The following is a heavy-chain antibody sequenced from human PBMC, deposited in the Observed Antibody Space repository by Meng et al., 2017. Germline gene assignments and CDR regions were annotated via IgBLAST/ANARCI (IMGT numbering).Heavy chain of an antibody. J-gene: IGHJ4*02. CDR3: ARGGGSWGY. V-gene: IGHV4-34*01. CDR2: INHSGST. D-gene: IGHD3-16*01. CDR1: GGSFSGYY. Sequence: QGPVPQLGAGLLMSSESLSFTCAVYGGSFSGYYWSWIRQPPGKGLEWIGEINHSGSTNYNPSLKSRVTISVDTSKHQFSMKLSSVTAADTSVYYCARGGGSWGYWGQGTLVTVSS.